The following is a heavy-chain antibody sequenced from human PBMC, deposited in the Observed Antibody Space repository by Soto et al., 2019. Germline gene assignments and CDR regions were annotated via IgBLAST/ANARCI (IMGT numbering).Heavy chain of an antibody. D-gene: IGHD4-4*01. CDR2: INPNGGST. CDR1: GFTFSGYW. CDR3: ARETYSFNDY. J-gene: IGHJ4*02. Sequence: GRSLRLSCAASGFTFSGYWMHWVRQAPGEGLVWVSRINPNGGSTNYADPVKGRFTISRDNAKNTLFLQMNGLRAENTAVYYCARETYSFNDYWGRGTLVTVSS. V-gene: IGHV3-74*01.